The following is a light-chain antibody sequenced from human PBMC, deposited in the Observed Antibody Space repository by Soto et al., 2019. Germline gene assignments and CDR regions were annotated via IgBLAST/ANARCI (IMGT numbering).Light chain of an antibody. CDR1: SSDVGGYNY. CDR3: SSYTSSNTWV. J-gene: IGLJ3*02. Sequence: QSALTQPASVSGSPGQSITISCTGTSSDVGGYNYVSWYQQHPGKAPKLMIYEVSNRPSGVSNRFSAFKSGNTASLTISGLQAEDEADYYCSSYTSSNTWVFGGGTKLTVL. V-gene: IGLV2-14*01. CDR2: EVS.